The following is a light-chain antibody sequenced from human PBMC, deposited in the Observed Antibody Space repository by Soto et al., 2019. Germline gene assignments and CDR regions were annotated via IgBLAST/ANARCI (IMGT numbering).Light chain of an antibody. J-gene: IGLJ1*01. Sequence: QSALTQPPSASGSPGQSVTISCTGTSSDVGGYKYVSWYQQHPDKAPKLMIFEVNKRPSGVPDRLSGSKSGNTASLTVSGLQAGDEADYYCSSYAGINNLGVFGTGTKLTVL. V-gene: IGLV2-8*01. CDR1: SSDVGGYKY. CDR3: SSYAGINNLGV. CDR2: EVN.